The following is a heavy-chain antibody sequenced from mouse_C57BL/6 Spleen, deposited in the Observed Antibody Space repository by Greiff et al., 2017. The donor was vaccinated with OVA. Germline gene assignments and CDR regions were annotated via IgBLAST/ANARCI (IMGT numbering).Heavy chain of an antibody. J-gene: IGHJ2*01. D-gene: IGHD2-4*01. Sequence: VKLMESGAELARPGASVKMSCKASGYTFTSYTMHWVKQRPGQGLEWIGYINPSSGYTKYNQKFKDKATLTADKSSSTAYMQLSSLTSEDSAVYYCARSGIYYDYDEGFDYWGQGTTLTVSS. CDR1: GYTFTSYT. CDR2: INPSSGYT. V-gene: IGHV1-4*01. CDR3: ARSGIYYDYDEGFDY.